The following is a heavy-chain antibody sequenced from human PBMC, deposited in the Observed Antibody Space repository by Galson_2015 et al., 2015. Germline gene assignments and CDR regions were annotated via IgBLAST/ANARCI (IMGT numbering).Heavy chain of an antibody. D-gene: IGHD1-26*01. J-gene: IGHJ3*02. CDR3: ARDIKREWELWPFDI. Sequence: SVKVSCKASGYTFTSYYMHWVRQAPGQGLEWMGIINPSGGSTSYAQKFQGRVTMTRDTSTSTIYMELSSLRSEDTAVYYCARDIKREWELWPFDIWGQGTMVTVSS. CDR1: GYTFTSYY. CDR2: INPSGGST. V-gene: IGHV1-46*01.